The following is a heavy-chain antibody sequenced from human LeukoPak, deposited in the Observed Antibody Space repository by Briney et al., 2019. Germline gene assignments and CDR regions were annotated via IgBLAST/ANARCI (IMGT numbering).Heavy chain of an antibody. CDR2: IYHSGST. Sequence: PSETLSLTCAVSGYSIRRDYYWGWIRHPPGKGLEWIGSIYHSGSTHYNPSLKGRVTNSVDTPKNQFSLKLTSVTAAETAVYYCARDNGGRFDSWGQGTRVTVSS. J-gene: IGHJ4*02. CDR3: ARDNGGRFDS. D-gene: IGHD4-23*01. CDR1: GYSIRRDYY. V-gene: IGHV4-38-2*01.